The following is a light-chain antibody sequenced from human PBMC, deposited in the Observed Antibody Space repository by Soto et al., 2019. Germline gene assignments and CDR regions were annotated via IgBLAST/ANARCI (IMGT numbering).Light chain of an antibody. CDR2: GAS. CDR1: QSVADN. Sequence: IALTQSPGTLSLSPGERATLSCRASQSVADNLAWFQQKPGQGPRLLIYGASTRATGIPARFSGSGSETDFTLTVSSLRSEDSAVYFCQQYNNWPTWTFGQGTKVDIK. V-gene: IGKV3-15*01. J-gene: IGKJ1*01. CDR3: QQYNNWPTWT.